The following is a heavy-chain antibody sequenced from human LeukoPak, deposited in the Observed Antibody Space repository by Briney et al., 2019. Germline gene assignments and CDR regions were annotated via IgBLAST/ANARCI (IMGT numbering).Heavy chain of an antibody. CDR1: GGSISSSSYY. Sequence: KSSKTLSLTCTVSGGSISSSSYYWDWIRQPPGKGLEWIGSIYYSGSTYYNPSLKSRVTISVDTSRDQFSLKLSSVTAADTAVYYCARTYYYDSSPYPNWFDPWGQGTLVTVSS. D-gene: IGHD3-22*01. CDR3: ARTYYYDSSPYPNWFDP. V-gene: IGHV4-39*01. J-gene: IGHJ5*02. CDR2: IYYSGST.